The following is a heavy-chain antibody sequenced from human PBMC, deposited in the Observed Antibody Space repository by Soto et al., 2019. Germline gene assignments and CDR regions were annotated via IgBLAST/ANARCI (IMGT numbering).Heavy chain of an antibody. D-gene: IGHD2-2*01. Sequence: PSDTLSLTCTASGDSIISSRYYWGWVRQPPGTGLEWIGSIYYRGSTYYSPYLKSRVTISVDTSKNQFSLKLSSVTAADTAVYYCARHLHPTTGYCPSTSCYHFDYWGQGTLVTVSS. CDR1: GDSIISSRYY. CDR2: IYYRGST. J-gene: IGHJ4*02. CDR3: ARHLHPTTGYCPSTSCYHFDY. V-gene: IGHV4-39*01.